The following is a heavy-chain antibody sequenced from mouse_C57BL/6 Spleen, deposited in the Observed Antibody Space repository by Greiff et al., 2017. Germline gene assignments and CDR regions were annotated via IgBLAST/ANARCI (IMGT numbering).Heavy chain of an antibody. CDR2: IYPGDGDT. CDR1: GYAFSSYW. V-gene: IGHV1-80*01. D-gene: IGHD1-1*01. CDR3: VRFITTGVDYFDY. J-gene: IGHJ2*01. Sequence: VKVVESGAELVKPGASVKISCKASGYAFSSYWMNWVKQRPGKGLEWIGQIYPGDGDTNYNGKFKGKATLTADKSSSTAYMQLSSLTSEDSAVYFCVRFITTGVDYFDYWGQGTTLTVSS.